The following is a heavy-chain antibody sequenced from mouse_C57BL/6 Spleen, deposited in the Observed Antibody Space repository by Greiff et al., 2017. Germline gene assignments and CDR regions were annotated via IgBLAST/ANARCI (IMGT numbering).Heavy chain of an antibody. J-gene: IGHJ4*01. CDR2: IDPSDSYT. Sequence: QVQLQQPGAELVKPGASVKLSCKASGYTFTSYWMQWVKQRPGQGLEWIGEIDPSDSYTNYNQKFKGKATLTVDTSSSTAYMQLSSLTSEDSAVYYCARRAYYRTYYAMDYWGQGTSVTVSS. CDR3: ARRAYYRTYYAMDY. V-gene: IGHV1-50*01. D-gene: IGHD2-14*01. CDR1: GYTFTSYW.